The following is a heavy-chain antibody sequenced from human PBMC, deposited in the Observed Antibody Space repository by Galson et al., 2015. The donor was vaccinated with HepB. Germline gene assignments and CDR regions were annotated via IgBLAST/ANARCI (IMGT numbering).Heavy chain of an antibody. CDR3: ARDSVVIRAIDY. Sequence: TLSLTCAVYGGSFSGYYWSWIRQPPGKGLEWIGYIYYSGSTYYNPSLKSRVTISVDTSKNQFSLKLSSVTAADTAVNYCARDSVVIRAIDYWGQGTLVTVSS. CDR1: GGSFSGYY. CDR2: IYYSGST. V-gene: IGHV4-34*09. J-gene: IGHJ4*02. D-gene: IGHD3-22*01.